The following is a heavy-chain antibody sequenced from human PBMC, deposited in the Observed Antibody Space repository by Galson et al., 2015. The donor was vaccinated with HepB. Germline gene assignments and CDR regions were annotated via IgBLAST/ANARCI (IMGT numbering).Heavy chain of an antibody. D-gene: IGHD6-19*01. CDR1: GFTFSYYA. J-gene: IGHJ4*02. V-gene: IGHV3-23*01. CDR2: ITPSGDNT. Sequence: SLRLSCAASGFTFSYYATSWVRQAPGKGLGWVSAITPSGDNTYSADSMKGRFTISRDNSQNTLFLQINSLRVDDTAMYFCAKVFPEKTDGWYRQALYYFDSWGQGTRVTVSS. CDR3: AKVFPEKTDGWYRQALYYFDS.